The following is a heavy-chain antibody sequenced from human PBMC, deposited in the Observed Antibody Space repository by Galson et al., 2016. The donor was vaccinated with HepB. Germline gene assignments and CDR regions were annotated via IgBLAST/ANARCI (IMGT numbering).Heavy chain of an antibody. Sequence: SLRLSCAASGLSFSTNTMHWVRQAPGKGLEYVSSIVSHGGSTYYAESVKGRFTISRDNSKNTLYLQMSSLRTEDTAVYYCVKDVRWSFQYWGQGNLVTVFS. CDR3: VKDVRWSFQY. CDR2: IVSHGGST. D-gene: IGHD2-15*01. CDR1: GLSFSTNT. V-gene: IGHV3-64D*06. J-gene: IGHJ4*02.